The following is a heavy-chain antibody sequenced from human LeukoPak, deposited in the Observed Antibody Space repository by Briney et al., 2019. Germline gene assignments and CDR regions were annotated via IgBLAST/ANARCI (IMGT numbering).Heavy chain of an antibody. CDR2: ISWNSGSI. J-gene: IGHJ4*02. Sequence: GRSLRLSCAASGFTFDDYAMHWVRQAPGKGLEWVSGISWNSGSIGYADSVKGRSTISRDNAKNSLFLQMNSLRAEDMALYYCARGMATGGRLDYWGQGTLVTVSS. D-gene: IGHD5-24*01. CDR1: GFTFDDYA. V-gene: IGHV3-9*03. CDR3: ARGMATGGRLDY.